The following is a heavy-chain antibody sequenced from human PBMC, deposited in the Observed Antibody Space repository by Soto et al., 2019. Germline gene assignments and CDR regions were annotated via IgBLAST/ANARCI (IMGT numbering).Heavy chain of an antibody. D-gene: IGHD2-15*01. CDR1: GYTFTSYG. CDR3: ASLYCSGGSCYLAAFDI. Sequence: GASVKVSCKASGYTFTSYGISWVRQAPGQGLEWMGWISAYNGNTNYAQKLQGRVTMTTDTSTSTAYMELRSLRSDDTAVYYCASLYCSGGSCYLAAFDIWGQGTMVTVSS. CDR2: ISAYNGNT. V-gene: IGHV1-18*01. J-gene: IGHJ3*02.